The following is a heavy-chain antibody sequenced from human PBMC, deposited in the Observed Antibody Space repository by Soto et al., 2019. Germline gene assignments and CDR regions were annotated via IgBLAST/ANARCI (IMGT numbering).Heavy chain of an antibody. J-gene: IGHJ4*02. V-gene: IGHV3-23*01. Sequence: GESLKISCAASGFTFSSYAMSWVRQAPGKGLEWVSAISGSGGSTYYADSVKGRFTISRDNSKNTLYLQMNSLRAEDTAVYYCAKDRVINPRFFDYWGQGTLVTVSS. CDR2: ISGSGGST. D-gene: IGHD3-22*01. CDR3: AKDRVINPRFFDY. CDR1: GFTFSSYA.